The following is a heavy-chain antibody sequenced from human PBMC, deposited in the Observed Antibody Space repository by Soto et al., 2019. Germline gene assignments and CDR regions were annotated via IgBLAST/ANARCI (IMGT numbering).Heavy chain of an antibody. J-gene: IGHJ3*01. V-gene: IGHV3-48*03. CDR3: ARVVYFDSSGFGL. Sequence: EVQLVESGGGLVQPGGSLRLSCAASGFTFSSYEMNWVRQAPGKGLEWVSYIDGSTNYIYYADSVKGRFTISRDNAKNSLYLQMNSLRVEDTAVYYCARVVYFDSSGFGLWGQGTLVTVSA. CDR2: IDGSTNYI. D-gene: IGHD3-22*01. CDR1: GFTFSSYE.